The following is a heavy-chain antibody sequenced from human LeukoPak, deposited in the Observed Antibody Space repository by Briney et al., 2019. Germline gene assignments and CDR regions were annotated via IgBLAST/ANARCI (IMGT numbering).Heavy chain of an antibody. CDR3: AKVVGSGSYYYYFDY. J-gene: IGHJ4*02. V-gene: IGHV3-21*04. Sequence: GGSLRLSCAASGFTFSSYSMNWVRQAPGKGLEWVSSISSSSSYIYYADSVKGRFTISRDNSKNTLYLQMNSLRAEDTAVYYCAKVVGSGSYYYYFDYWGQGTLVTVSS. CDR1: GFTFSSYS. CDR2: ISSSSSYI. D-gene: IGHD3-10*01.